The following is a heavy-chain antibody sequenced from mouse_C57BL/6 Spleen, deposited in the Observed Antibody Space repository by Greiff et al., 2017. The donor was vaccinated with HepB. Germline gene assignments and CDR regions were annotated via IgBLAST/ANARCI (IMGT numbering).Heavy chain of an antibody. V-gene: IGHV5-16*01. CDR1: GFTFSDYY. J-gene: IGHJ2*01. CDR2: INYDGSST. Sequence: EVKLVESEGGLVQPGSSMKLSCTASGFTFSDYYMAWVRQVPEKGLEWVANINYDGSSTYYLDSLKSRFIISRDNAKNILYLQMSSLKSEDTATYYCAREGYGYYYFDYWGQGTTLTVSS. CDR3: AREGYGYYYFDY. D-gene: IGHD2-2*01.